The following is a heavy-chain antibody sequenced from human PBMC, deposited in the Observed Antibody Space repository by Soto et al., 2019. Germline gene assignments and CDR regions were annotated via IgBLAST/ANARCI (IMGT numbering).Heavy chain of an antibody. V-gene: IGHV4-59*01. D-gene: IGHD4-4*01. CDR1: GGSISSYY. CDR3: ARDGYTLTPNYYYGMDV. CDR2: IYSSGST. Sequence: SETLSLTCTVSGGSISSYYWSWIRQPPGKGLEWIGYIYSSGSTHYNPSLQNRVTISIDTSKNHFSLKLSSVTAADTAVYYCARDGYTLTPNYYYGMDVWGQGTTVTVSS. J-gene: IGHJ6*02.